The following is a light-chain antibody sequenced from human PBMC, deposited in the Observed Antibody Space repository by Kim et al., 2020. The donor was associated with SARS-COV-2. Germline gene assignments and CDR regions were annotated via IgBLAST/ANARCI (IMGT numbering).Light chain of an antibody. CDR1: QSVSSSY. V-gene: IGKV3-20*01. CDR3: QQYGSSPPYT. Sequence: YPGERATLSCRASQSVSSSYLAWYQQKPGQAPRLLIYGASSRAIGIPDRFSGSGSGTDFTLTISRLEPEDFAVYYCQQYGSSPPYTFGQGTKLEI. CDR2: GAS. J-gene: IGKJ2*01.